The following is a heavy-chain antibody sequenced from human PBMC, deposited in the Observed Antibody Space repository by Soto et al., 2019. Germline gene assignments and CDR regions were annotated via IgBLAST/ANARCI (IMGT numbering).Heavy chain of an antibody. J-gene: IGHJ4*02. Sequence: QLQLQESGSGLVKPSQTLSLTCAVSGGSISSCGYSWSWIRQQPGKGLEWIGYIYHSGSTYYNPSLKTRVTISVDRSKNQSSLNMSSVTAADTAVYYCAAGGGLPRYYWGQGTLVTVSS. CDR3: AAGGGLPRYY. CDR1: GGSISSCGYS. CDR2: IYHSGST. V-gene: IGHV4-30-2*01. D-gene: IGHD5-12*01.